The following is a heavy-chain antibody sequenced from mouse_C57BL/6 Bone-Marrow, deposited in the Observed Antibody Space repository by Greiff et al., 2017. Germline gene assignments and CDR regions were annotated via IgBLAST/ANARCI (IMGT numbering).Heavy chain of an antibody. CDR3: ARPYYSNYWYFDV. J-gene: IGHJ1*03. CDR2: IYPGSGST. D-gene: IGHD2-5*01. V-gene: IGHV1-55*01. CDR1: GYTFTSYW. Sequence: VQLQQSGAELVQPGASVKMSCKASGYTFTSYWITWVKQRPGQGLEWIGDIYPGSGSTNYNEKFKSKATLTVDTSSSTAYMQLSSLTSEDAAVYYCARPYYSNYWYFDVWGTGTTVTVSS.